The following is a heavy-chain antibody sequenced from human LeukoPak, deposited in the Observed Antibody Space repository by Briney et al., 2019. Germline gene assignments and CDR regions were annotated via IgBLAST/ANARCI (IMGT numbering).Heavy chain of an antibody. CDR1: GFTFDDYV. CDR3: AKLGLGSNAFDI. D-gene: IGHD7-27*01. V-gene: IGHV3-9*01. J-gene: IGHJ3*02. Sequence: GGSLRLSCAASGFTFDDYVMHWVRQAPGKGLEWVSGISWNSGSIGYADSVKGRFTISRDNAKNSLYLQMNSLRAEDTALYYCAKLGLGSNAFDIWGQGTMVTVSS. CDR2: ISWNSGSI.